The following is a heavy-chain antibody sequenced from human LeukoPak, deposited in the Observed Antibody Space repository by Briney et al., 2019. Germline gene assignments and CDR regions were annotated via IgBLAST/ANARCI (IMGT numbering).Heavy chain of an antibody. Sequence: SETLSLTCTVSGGSISRGVYYWSWIRQHPGKGLEWIGYIYYSGSTYSNPSLKSRLTMSVDISKNQFSLKLSSVTDADTAVYYCARGVKGLRGAFDIWGQGTMVTVSS. CDR1: GGSISRGVYY. J-gene: IGHJ3*02. CDR2: IYYSGST. V-gene: IGHV4-31*03. D-gene: IGHD3-10*01. CDR3: ARGVKGLRGAFDI.